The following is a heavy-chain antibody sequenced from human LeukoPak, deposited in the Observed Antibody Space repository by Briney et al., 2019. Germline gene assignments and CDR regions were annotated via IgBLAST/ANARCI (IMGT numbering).Heavy chain of an antibody. D-gene: IGHD3-22*01. CDR1: GYTFTGYY. J-gene: IGHJ4*02. V-gene: IGHV1-2*02. CDR3: ARDHYYDSSGYPDYYFDY. Sequence: ASVKVSCKASGYTFTGYYMHWVRQAPGQGLEWMGWINPNSGGTNYAQKFQGRVTMTRDTSISTAYMELSRLRSDDTAVYYCARDHYYDSSGYPDYYFDYWGQGTLVTVSS. CDR2: INPNSGGT.